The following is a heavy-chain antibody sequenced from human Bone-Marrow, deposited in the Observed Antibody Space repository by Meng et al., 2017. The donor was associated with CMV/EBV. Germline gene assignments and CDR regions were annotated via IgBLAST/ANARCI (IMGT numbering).Heavy chain of an antibody. J-gene: IGHJ3*02. V-gene: IGHV3-21*01. CDR2: ISSSSSYI. Sequence: GESLKISCAASGFTFSSYSMNWVRQAPGKGLEWVSSISSSSSYIYYADSVKGRFTISRDNAKNSLYLQMNSLRAEDTAVYYCAREFLPTYYDFWSGYRAFDIWGQGTMVTGSS. CDR1: GFTFSSYS. D-gene: IGHD3-3*01. CDR3: AREFLPTYYDFWSGYRAFDI.